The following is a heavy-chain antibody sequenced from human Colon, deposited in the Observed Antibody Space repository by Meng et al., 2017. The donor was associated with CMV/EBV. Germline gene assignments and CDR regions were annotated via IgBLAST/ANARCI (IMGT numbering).Heavy chain of an antibody. Sequence: GESLKISCAASGFTFSAYWLSWVRQAPGKGLEWVANIKTDGSEKYYVDSVKSRFTISRDNAKSSLYLEMNSLRAEDTAMYYCARSPVLDSTGNWGQGTLVTVSS. CDR1: GFTFSAYW. D-gene: IGHD3/OR15-3a*01. CDR3: ARSPVLDSTGN. CDR2: IKTDGSEK. V-gene: IGHV3-7*01. J-gene: IGHJ4*02.